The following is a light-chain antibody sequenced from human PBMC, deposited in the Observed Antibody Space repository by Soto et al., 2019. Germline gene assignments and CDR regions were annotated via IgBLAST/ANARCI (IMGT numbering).Light chain of an antibody. CDR2: GVT. CDR3: SSFTSASTRI. J-gene: IGLJ1*01. V-gene: IGLV2-14*03. Sequence: QSALTQPASVSGSPGQSISIPCTGTSSDIGAFNFVSWYQQHPGTAPKVLIYGVTNRPSGVDYRFSGSKSGNTAPLIISGLRPEDVADYYCSSFTSASTRIFGTGTKLTVL. CDR1: SSDIGAFNF.